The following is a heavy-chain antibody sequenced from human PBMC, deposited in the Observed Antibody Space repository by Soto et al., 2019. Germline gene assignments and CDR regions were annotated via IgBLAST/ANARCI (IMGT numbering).Heavy chain of an antibody. J-gene: IGHJ4*01. CDR2: ISYSGST. CDR1: SDSISSYY. CDR3: ARGTSWQLPFDY. D-gene: IGHD6-13*01. V-gene: IGHV4-59*01. Sequence: PSETLSLTCTVSSDSISSYYWSWIRQPPGKRLEWIGYISYSGSTDYNPSLKSRVTISGDTSKNQFSLKVSSVTAADTAVYYCARGTSWQLPFDYWGQEPWSPSPQ.